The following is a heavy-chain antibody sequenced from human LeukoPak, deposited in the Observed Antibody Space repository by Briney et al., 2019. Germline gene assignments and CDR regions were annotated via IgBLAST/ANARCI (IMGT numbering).Heavy chain of an antibody. Sequence: GGSLRHSCAASGFTFSSYWMSWVRQAPGKGLEWVANIKKDESEKYYVDSVKGRFTISRDSAKTSLYLQMISLRAEDTAVYYCARHLSGVTGYTYGRGIDYWGQGTLVTVSS. CDR2: IKKDESEK. CDR1: GFTFSSYW. V-gene: IGHV3-7*01. D-gene: IGHD5-18*01. CDR3: ARHLSGVTGYTYGRGIDY. J-gene: IGHJ4*02.